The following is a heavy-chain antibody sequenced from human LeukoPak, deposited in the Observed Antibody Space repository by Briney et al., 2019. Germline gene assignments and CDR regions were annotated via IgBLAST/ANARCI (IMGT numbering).Heavy chain of an antibody. D-gene: IGHD5-12*01. CDR1: GGSISSYY. J-gene: IGHJ5*02. Sequence: SETLSLTCTVSGGSISSYYWSWIRQPPGKGLEWIGYIYYSGSTNYNPSLKSRVAISVDTSKNQFSLKLSSVTAADTAVYYCARGPTSDWFDPRGQGTLVTVSS. V-gene: IGHV4-59*01. CDR2: IYYSGST. CDR3: ARGPTSDWFDP.